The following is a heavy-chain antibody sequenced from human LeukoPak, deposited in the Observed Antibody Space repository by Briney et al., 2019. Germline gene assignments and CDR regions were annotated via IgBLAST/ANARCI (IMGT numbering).Heavy chain of an antibody. V-gene: IGHV1-69*13. CDR2: IIPIFGTA. J-gene: IGHJ5*02. Sequence: GASVKVSCKASGYTFTRYYMHWVRQAPGQGLEWMGGIIPIFGTANYAQKFQGRVTITADGSTSTAYMELSSLRSEDTAVYYCARDRSGHCSSTSCLSPFDPWGQGTLVTVSS. CDR3: ARDRSGHCSSTSCLSPFDP. CDR1: GYTFTRYY. D-gene: IGHD2-2*01.